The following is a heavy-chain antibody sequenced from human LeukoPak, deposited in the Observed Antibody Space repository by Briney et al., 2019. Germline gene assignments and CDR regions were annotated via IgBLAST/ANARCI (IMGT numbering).Heavy chain of an antibody. V-gene: IGHV4-59*01. Sequence: SETLSLTCTVSGGSISSYYWSWIRQPPGKGLEWIGYIYYSGSTNYNPSLKSRVTISVDTSKNQFSLKLSSVTAADTAVYYCARGARWDCDILTGPDEFDYWGQETLVTVSS. D-gene: IGHD3-9*01. CDR3: ARGARWDCDILTGPDEFDY. J-gene: IGHJ4*02. CDR2: IYYSGST. CDR1: GGSISSYY.